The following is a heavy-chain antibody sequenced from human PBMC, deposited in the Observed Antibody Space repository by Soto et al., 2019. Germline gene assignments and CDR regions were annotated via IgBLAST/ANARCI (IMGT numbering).Heavy chain of an antibody. CDR2: VNPNSGKT. CDR1: GYTFTSYD. J-gene: IGHJ4*02. V-gene: IGHV1-8*01. Sequence: ASVKVSCKASGYTFTSYDIMWVRQATGQGLEWMGWVNPNSGKTDSAQKFQGRVTMTWNTSIKTVYMELSGLRSEDTAVYYCARGYYDSSGYYPIDYWGQGTQVTVPS. CDR3: ARGYYDSSGYYPIDY. D-gene: IGHD3-22*01.